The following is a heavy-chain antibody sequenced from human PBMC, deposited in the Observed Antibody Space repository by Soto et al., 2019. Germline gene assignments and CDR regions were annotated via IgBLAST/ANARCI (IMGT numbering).Heavy chain of an antibody. CDR3: AKAHSYDFWSGYNFDY. Sequence: GGSLRLSCAASGFTFSSYAMSWVRQAPGKGLEWVSAISGSGGSTYYADSVKGRFTISRDNSKNTLYLQMNSLRAEDTAVYYCAKAHSYDFWSGYNFDYWGQGTLVTVSS. J-gene: IGHJ4*02. CDR1: GFTFSSYA. CDR2: ISGSGGST. D-gene: IGHD3-3*01. V-gene: IGHV3-23*01.